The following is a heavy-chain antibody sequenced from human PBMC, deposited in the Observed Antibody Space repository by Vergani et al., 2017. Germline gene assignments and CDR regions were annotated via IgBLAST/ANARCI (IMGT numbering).Heavy chain of an antibody. J-gene: IGHJ6*04. Sequence: QVQLQESGPGLVKPSQTLSLTCTVSGASMSSVGYYWTWIRQSAGKRLEWIGDILGSGTANYNPSFQGRVSMSVATSKNQFSLKLSSVTAADTAVYYCAREPEYYYGSGSGLDVWGKGTTVTVSS. CDR2: ILGSGTA. CDR3: AREPEYYYGSGSGLDV. D-gene: IGHD3-10*01. CDR1: GASMSSVGYY. V-gene: IGHV4-61*02.